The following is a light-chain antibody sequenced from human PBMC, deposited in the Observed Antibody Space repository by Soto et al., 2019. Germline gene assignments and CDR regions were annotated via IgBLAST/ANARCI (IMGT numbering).Light chain of an antibody. Sequence: DIQMTQSPSTLSASVRDRVTITCRASQSISSWLAWYQQKPGKAPKLLIYKASSLESGVPSRFRGSGSGTEFTSTISCLQTDDFATYYCQQYNSYPITVGQRTRVEIK. CDR2: KAS. CDR3: QQYNSYPIT. J-gene: IGKJ5*01. CDR1: QSISSW. V-gene: IGKV1-5*03.